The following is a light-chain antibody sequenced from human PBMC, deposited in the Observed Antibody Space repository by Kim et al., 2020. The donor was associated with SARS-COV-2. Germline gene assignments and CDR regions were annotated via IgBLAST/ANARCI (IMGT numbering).Light chain of an antibody. CDR2: YDS. V-gene: IGLV3-1*01. CDR1: KLGDKY. CDR3: QVWDSAVV. Sequence: VSVSPGQKAGITCSGDKLGDKYACWYQQKPGQSPVLVIYYDSDRPSGIPERFSGSNSGNTATLTISRVEAGDEADYYCQVWDSAVVFGGGTQLTVL. J-gene: IGLJ2*01.